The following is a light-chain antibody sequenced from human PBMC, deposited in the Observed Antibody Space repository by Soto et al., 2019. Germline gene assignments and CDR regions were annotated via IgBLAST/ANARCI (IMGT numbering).Light chain of an antibody. CDR2: RNN. CDR1: SSNIGSNY. Sequence: LTQPPSASGTPGQRVTISCSGSSSNIGSNYVYWYQQLPGTAPKLLIYRNNQRPSGVPDRFSGSKSGTSASLAISGLRSEDEADYYCAAWDDSLSGQVFGTGTKVTVL. J-gene: IGLJ1*01. V-gene: IGLV1-47*01. CDR3: AAWDDSLSGQV.